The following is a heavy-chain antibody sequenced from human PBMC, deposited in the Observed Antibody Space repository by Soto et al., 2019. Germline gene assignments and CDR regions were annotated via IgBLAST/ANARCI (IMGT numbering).Heavy chain of an antibody. D-gene: IGHD3-10*01. CDR1: GDSTNSGDYY. Sequence: KTSETLSLTCTVSGDSTNSGDYYWTWIRQPPGKGLEWIGNIHYSGSTYYNPSLKSRVTISVDTSEKQFSLKLSSVTAADTAVYYCAREGTNYYVTGTPTDWFDPWGQGTLVTVSS. V-gene: IGHV4-30-4*08. CDR2: IHYSGST. CDR3: AREGTNYYVTGTPTDWFDP. J-gene: IGHJ5*02.